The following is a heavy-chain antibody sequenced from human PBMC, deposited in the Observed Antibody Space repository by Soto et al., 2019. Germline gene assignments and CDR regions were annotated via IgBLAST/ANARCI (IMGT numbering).Heavy chain of an antibody. V-gene: IGHV4-34*01. CDR3: ARFSYYDYVDY. D-gene: IGHD3-16*01. CDR1: GGPFSGYY. CDR2: INHRGST. J-gene: IGHJ4*02. Sequence: PSETLSLTCAVHGGPFSGYYWSWIRQPPGRGREWIGEINHRGSTNYNPSLKSRVTISVDTSKNQFSLKLSSVTAADTAVYYCARFSYYDYVDYWGQGTLVTGSS.